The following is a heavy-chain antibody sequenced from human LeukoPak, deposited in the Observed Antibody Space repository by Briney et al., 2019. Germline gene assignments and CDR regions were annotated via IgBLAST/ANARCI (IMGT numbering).Heavy chain of an antibody. CDR1: GYTFTSYY. V-gene: IGHV1-46*01. CDR3: ARDQGGVNWFGP. D-gene: IGHD3-3*01. J-gene: IGHJ5*02. CDR2: INPSGGST. Sequence: ASVKVSFKASGYTFTSYYMHWVRQAPGQGLEWMGIINPSGGSTSYAQKFQGRVTMTRDASTSTVYMELSSLRSEDTAVYYCARDQGGVNWFGPWGQGTLVTVSS.